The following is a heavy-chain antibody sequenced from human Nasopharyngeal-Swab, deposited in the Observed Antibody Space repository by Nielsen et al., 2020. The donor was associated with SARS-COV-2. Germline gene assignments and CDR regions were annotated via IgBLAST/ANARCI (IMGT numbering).Heavy chain of an antibody. CDR1: GVSITSQY. V-gene: IGHV4-59*11. Sequence: GSLRLSCAVSGVSITSQYWSWIRQPPGKGLEWIGYISHNSGTSYSPSLKSRVTMFMDTSKNQFSLRLTSVTAADTAVYYCAKEGATGWFDPCGQGTLVTVPS. CDR2: ISHNSGT. J-gene: IGHJ5*02. CDR3: AKEGATGWFDP.